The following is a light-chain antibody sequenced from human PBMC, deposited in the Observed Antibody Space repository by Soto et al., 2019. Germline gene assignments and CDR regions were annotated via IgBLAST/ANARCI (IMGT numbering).Light chain of an antibody. V-gene: IGKV1-9*01. CDR2: AAS. CDR3: QQYYSYPLT. CDR1: QGISSY. Sequence: DIQFTQSPSFVSPSVLDRFSITCRASQGISSYLAWYQQNPGKAPKLLIYAASTLQSGVPSRFSGSGSGTDFALTIRCLQSEDFATYYCQQYYSYPLTFGGGTKVDI. J-gene: IGKJ4*01.